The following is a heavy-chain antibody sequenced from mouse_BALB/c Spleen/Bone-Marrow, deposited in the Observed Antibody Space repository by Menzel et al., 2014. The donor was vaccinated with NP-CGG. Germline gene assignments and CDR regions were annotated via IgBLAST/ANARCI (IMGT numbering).Heavy chain of an antibody. J-gene: IGHJ1*01. CDR3: TRGGNWDDFDV. Sequence: EVQVVESGGGLVNPGGSLKLSCAASGFAFSSYYMSWARQTPEKRLAWVAYISSGGGSTCYPDTVKCRFTISRDNAKDTLYLAMSCLKSEDTAMYYCTRGGNWDDFDVWSAGTTVTVSS. V-gene: IGHV5-12-1*01. D-gene: IGHD4-1*01. CDR2: ISSGGGST. CDR1: GFAFSSYY.